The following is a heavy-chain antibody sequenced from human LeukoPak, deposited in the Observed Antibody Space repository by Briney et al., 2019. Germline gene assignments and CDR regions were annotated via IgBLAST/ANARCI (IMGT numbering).Heavy chain of an antibody. CDR3: ARDGDALYYYYGMDV. CDR1: GGSISSYYW. J-gene: IGHJ6*02. V-gene: IGHV2-70*11. Sequence: TLSLTCTVSGGSISSYYWSWIRQPPGKALEWLARIDWDDDKYYSTSLKTRLTISKDTSKNQVVLTMTNMDPVDTATYYCARDGDALYYYYGMDVWGQGTTVTVSS. D-gene: IGHD7-27*01. CDR2: IDWDDDK.